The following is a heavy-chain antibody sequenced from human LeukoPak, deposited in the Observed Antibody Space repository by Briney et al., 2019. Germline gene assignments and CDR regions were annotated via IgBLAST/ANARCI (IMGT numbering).Heavy chain of an antibody. D-gene: IGHD6-19*01. CDR3: AGNSGWLPNRVDY. Sequence: PSETLSLTCTVSGGSIRSSYYYWGWIRQPPGKGLEWIGSIYDSGSTYYNPSLKSRVTISVDTSKSQFSLKLSSVTAADTAVYYCAGNSGWLPNRVDYWGQGTLVTVSS. CDR2: IYDSGST. V-gene: IGHV4-39*07. CDR1: GGSIRSSYYY. J-gene: IGHJ4*02.